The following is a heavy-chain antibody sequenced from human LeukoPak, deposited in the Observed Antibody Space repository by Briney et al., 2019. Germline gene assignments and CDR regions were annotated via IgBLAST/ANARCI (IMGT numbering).Heavy chain of an antibody. CDR1: GGSISSYY. V-gene: IGHV4-4*09. D-gene: IGHD3-22*01. CDR3: ARGRGVPYYYDSSGYYPADY. Sequence: SETLSLTCTVSGGSISSYYWSWIRQPPGKGLEWIGYIYHSGSTYYNPSLKSRVTISVDRSKNQFSLKLSSVTAADTAVYYCARGRGVPYYYDSSGYYPADYWGQGTLVTVSS. J-gene: IGHJ4*02. CDR2: IYHSGST.